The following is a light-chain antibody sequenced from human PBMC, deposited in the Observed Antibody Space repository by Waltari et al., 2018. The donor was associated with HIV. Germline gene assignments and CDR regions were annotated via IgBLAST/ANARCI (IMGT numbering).Light chain of an antibody. Sequence: QSALTQPPSVSGSLGQSVTISCTGTSSDVGNYNEVSWYQQSPGTAPKLMIYDVSNRPSGVPDCFCGSKSSNAASLTISGLQAEDETDYCCSSFTTSITVVFGGGTKLTVL. CDR1: SSDVGNYNE. CDR3: SSFTTSITVV. CDR2: DVS. J-gene: IGLJ2*01. V-gene: IGLV2-18*02.